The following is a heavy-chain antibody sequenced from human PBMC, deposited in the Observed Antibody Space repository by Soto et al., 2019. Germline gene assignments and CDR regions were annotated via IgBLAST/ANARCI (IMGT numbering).Heavy chain of an antibody. J-gene: IGHJ6*02. V-gene: IGHV1-2*04. CDR2: INPNSGGT. CDR1: GYTFTGYY. CDR3: ASQYSSSWYGMDV. Sequence: QVQLVQSGAEVKKPGASVKVSCKASGYTFTGYYMHWVRQAPGQGLEWMGWINPNSGGTNYAQKFKGWVTMARDTSIRTAYMEVSRLRSDDTAVYYCASQYSSSWYGMDVWGQGTTVTVSS. D-gene: IGHD6-13*01.